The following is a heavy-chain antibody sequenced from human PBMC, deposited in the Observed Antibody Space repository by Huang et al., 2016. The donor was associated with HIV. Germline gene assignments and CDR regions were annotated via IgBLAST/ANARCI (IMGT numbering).Heavy chain of an antibody. CDR2: VYDSGTT. Sequence: QVRLQESGPGLVKPSETLSLSCTVSGDSVSSHYWGWIRHPPGKGLEWIGTVYDSGTTKYNPRLKSRITISVDTSKNGFSLNITSVSAADTATYFCVRDQGRLAVGGIDNWFDPWGQGALVTVSS. CDR1: GDSVSSHY. CDR3: VRDQGRLAVGGIDNWFDP. D-gene: IGHD6-19*01. J-gene: IGHJ5*02. V-gene: IGHV4-59*02.